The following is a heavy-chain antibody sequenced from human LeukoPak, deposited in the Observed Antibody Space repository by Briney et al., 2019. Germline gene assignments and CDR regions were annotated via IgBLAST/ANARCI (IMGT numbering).Heavy chain of an antibody. Sequence: SETLSLTCTVSGGSVSSYYWSWVRQLPGQGLEWIGYVYYGGTTSYSPSLKSRVTMSIDRSKNQFSLTLFSVTAADTAIYYCARDCTGGSCYPPSDAFDIWGQGTKVTVSS. V-gene: IGHV4-59*02. CDR1: GGSVSSYY. D-gene: IGHD2-15*01. CDR3: ARDCTGGSCYPPSDAFDI. CDR2: VYYGGTT. J-gene: IGHJ3*02.